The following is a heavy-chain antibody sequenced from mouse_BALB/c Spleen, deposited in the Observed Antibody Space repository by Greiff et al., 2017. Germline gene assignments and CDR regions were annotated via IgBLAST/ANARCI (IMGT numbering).Heavy chain of an antibody. Sequence: VQLQQSGPELMKPGASVKISCKVSGYSFTSYYMHWVKQSHGKSLEWIGYIDPFNGGTSYNQKFKGKATLTVDKSSSTAYMHLSSLTSEDSAVYYCARWGNWYFDVWGAGTTVTVSS. CDR2: IDPFNGGT. CDR3: ARWGNWYFDV. V-gene: IGHV1S135*01. J-gene: IGHJ1*01. CDR1: GYSFTSYY.